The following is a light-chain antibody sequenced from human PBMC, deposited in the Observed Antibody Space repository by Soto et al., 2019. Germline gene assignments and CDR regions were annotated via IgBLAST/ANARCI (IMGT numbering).Light chain of an antibody. CDR2: RAS. J-gene: IGKJ5*01. V-gene: IGKV3-15*01. Sequence: DIVLTNSPGTLSVSPGERATLSCRASQSVGSLLAWYQQKPGQAPRLLIYRASSRATGISGSFSGSGSGTEFTLTITSLQSEDFAVYYCQQYNKLPITFGHGTRLAIK. CDR3: QQYNKLPIT. CDR1: QSVGSL.